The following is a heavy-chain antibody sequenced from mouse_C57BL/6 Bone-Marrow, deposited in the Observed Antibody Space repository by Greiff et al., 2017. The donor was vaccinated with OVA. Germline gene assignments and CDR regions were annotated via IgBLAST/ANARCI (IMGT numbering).Heavy chain of an antibody. J-gene: IGHJ2*01. V-gene: IGHV1-72*01. CDR3: ARRRIYDGRGYFDY. D-gene: IGHD2-3*01. CDR2: IDPNGGGT. CDR1: GYTFTSYW. Sequence: QVQLQQPGAELVKPGASVKLSCKASGYTFTSYWMHWVQQRPGRGLEWIGRIDPNGGGTKYTAKFKSLATLTVDTPSRASFMLLSSLTSEDAAVEYYARRRIYDGRGYFDYWGQGTTLTVSS.